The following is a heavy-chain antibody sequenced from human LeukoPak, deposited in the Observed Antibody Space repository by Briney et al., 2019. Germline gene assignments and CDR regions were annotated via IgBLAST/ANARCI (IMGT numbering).Heavy chain of an antibody. V-gene: IGHV4-31*03. J-gene: IGHJ4*02. Sequence: SQTLSLTCTVSGGSITSGGYYWSWIRQHPGKGLEWIGYIYYTGSTYYNPSLKSRVTISVDTSENQFSLKLSSVTAADTAVYYCARDSSGYYKLDYWGQGTLVTVSS. D-gene: IGHD3-22*01. CDR3: ARDSSGYYKLDY. CDR1: GGSITSGGYY. CDR2: IYYTGST.